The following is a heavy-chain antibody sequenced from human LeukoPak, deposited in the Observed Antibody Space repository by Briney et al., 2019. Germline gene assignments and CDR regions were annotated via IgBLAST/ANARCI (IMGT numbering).Heavy chain of an antibody. CDR3: TRDFVF. Sequence: PGGSLRLSCAASGFAFSTYWKDWVRQAPGKGMERVGNKNQDGSVKHYVDSVRGRFTIYRDNARNSVYLQMSALRVEDTAVYYCTRDFVFWGQGTLVTASS. CDR2: KNQDGSVK. CDR1: GFAFSTYW. V-gene: IGHV3-7*01. J-gene: IGHJ4*02. D-gene: IGHD3-3*01.